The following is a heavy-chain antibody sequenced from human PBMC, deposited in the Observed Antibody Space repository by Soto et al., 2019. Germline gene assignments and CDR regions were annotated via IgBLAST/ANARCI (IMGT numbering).Heavy chain of an antibody. J-gene: IGHJ3*01. Sequence: QVQLVESGGGLVKPGGSLRLSCAASRFTFSDYYMSWIRQAPGKGLEWVSYISSSSSYTNYADSVKGRFTISRDNAKNSLYLQMNSLRAEDTAVYYCARVRGAVTMIVVDWGQGTMVTVSS. CDR1: RFTFSDYY. CDR2: ISSSSSYT. D-gene: IGHD3-22*01. CDR3: ARVRGAVTMIVVD. V-gene: IGHV3-11*06.